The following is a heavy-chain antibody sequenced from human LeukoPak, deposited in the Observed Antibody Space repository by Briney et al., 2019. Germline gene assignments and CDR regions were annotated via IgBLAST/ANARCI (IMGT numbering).Heavy chain of an antibody. J-gene: IGHJ4*02. CDR1: GFTVSSNY. CDR2: IYSGGST. V-gene: IGHV3-66*01. D-gene: IGHD5-24*01. CDR3: AKGSLEMATITGNDY. Sequence: HPGGSLRLSCAASGFTVSSNYMSWVRQAPGKGLEWVSVIYSGGSTYYADSVKGRFTISRDNSKNTLYLQMNSLRAEDTAVYYCAKGSLEMATITGNDYWGQGTLVTVSS.